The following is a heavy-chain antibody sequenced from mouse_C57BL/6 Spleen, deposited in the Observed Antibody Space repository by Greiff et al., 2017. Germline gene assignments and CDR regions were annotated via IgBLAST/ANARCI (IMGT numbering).Heavy chain of an antibody. CDR2: IDPSDSYT. CDR1: GYTFTSYW. Sequence: VQLQQPGAELVRPGTSVKLSCKASGYTFTSYWMHWVKQRPGQGLEWIGVIDPSDSYTNYNQKSKGKATLTVDTSSSTAHMQLSSLTSEDSAVYYCARGATVVSYYFDYWGQGTTLTVSS. D-gene: IGHD1-1*01. J-gene: IGHJ2*01. V-gene: IGHV1-59*01. CDR3: ARGATVVSYYFDY.